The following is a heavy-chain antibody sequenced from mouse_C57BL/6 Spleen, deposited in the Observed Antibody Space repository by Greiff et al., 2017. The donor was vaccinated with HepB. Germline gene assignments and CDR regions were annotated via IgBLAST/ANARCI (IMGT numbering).Heavy chain of an antibody. CDR3: ASVPYGSSSYYFDY. CDR2: ISSGGSYT. V-gene: IGHV5-6*01. D-gene: IGHD1-1*01. CDR1: GFTFSSYG. Sequence: EVQRVESGGDLVKPGGSLKLSCAASGFTFSSYGMSWVRQTPDKRLEWVATISSGGSYTYYPDSVKGRFTISRDNAKNTLYLQMSSLKSEDTAMYYCASVPYGSSSYYFDYWGQGTTLTVSS. J-gene: IGHJ2*01.